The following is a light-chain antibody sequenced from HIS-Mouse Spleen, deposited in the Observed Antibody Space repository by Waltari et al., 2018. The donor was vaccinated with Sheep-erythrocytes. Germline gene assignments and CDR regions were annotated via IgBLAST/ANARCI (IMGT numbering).Light chain of an antibody. Sequence: QSALTQPRSVSGSPGQSVTISCTGTSRDVGGYNYVSLYQHHPGKAPKLMIYDVSKRPSGVPDRFSGSKSGNTASLTISGLQAEDEADYYCCSYAGSYTFWVFGGGTRLTVL. CDR1: SRDVGGYNY. CDR3: CSYAGSYTFWV. V-gene: IGLV2-11*01. CDR2: DVS. J-gene: IGLJ3*02.